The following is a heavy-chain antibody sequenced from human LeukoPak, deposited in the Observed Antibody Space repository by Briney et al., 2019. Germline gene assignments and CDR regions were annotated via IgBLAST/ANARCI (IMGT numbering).Heavy chain of an antibody. CDR2: ISAYNGNT. CDR1: GYTFTSYG. CDR3: ARENRYYYDSSGHLGY. Sequence: ASVKVSCKASGYTFTSYGIRWVRQAPGQGLEWMGWISAYNGNTNYAQKLQGRVTMTTDTSTSTVYMELSSLRSEDTAVYYCARENRYYYDSSGHLGYWGQGTLVTVSS. J-gene: IGHJ4*02. D-gene: IGHD3-22*01. V-gene: IGHV1-18*01.